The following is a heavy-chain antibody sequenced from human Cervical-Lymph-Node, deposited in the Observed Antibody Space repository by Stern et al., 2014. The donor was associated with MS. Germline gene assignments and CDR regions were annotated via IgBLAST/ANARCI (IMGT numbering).Heavy chain of an antibody. Sequence: VQLVESGGGVVQPGRSLRLSCAASGFVFRRYALRWVRQAPGTGLEWVALISYDGRDKYYTDSVKGRFTVSRDNSNNTVDLEMNSLRLEDTAVYYCAKGGSGSYLDWGQGSLVTVSS. CDR1: GFVFRRYA. CDR3: AKGGSGSYLD. D-gene: IGHD1-26*01. V-gene: IGHV3-30*04. CDR2: ISYDGRDK. J-gene: IGHJ4*02.